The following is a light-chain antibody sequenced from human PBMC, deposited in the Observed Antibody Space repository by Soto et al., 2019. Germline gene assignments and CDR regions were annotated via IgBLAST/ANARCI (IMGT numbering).Light chain of an antibody. J-gene: IGLJ1*01. V-gene: IGLV2-14*03. CDR1: SSDIGSYDF. CDR2: DIS. Sequence: QSALTQPASVSGSPGQSITISFTGTSSDIGSYDFVSWYQLHPGKAPKLMVFDISNRPSGVSYRFAGSKSGNTASLTISGLQAEDEADYFCSSYSISTAYLFGSGTKVTVL. CDR3: SSYSISTAYL.